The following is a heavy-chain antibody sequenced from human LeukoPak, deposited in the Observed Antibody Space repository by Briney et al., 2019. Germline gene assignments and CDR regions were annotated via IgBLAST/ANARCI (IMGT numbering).Heavy chain of an antibody. CDR1: GVSISSYY. CDR2: VYHSGST. J-gene: IGHJ4*02. V-gene: IGHV4-59*01. D-gene: IGHD3-22*01. Sequence: SETLSLTCTVSGVSISSYYWSWIRQPPGKGLEWIGHVYHSGSTNYNPSLKSRVTISVDTSKNQFSLKLSSVTAADTAVYYCARAGNYYYSSGYYSHFDYWGQGTLVTVSS. CDR3: ARAGNYYYSSGYYSHFDY.